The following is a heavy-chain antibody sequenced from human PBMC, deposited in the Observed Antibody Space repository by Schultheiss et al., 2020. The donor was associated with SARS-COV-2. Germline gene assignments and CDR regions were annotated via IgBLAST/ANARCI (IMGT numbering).Heavy chain of an antibody. CDR1: GGSISSYY. V-gene: IGHV4-59*12. Sequence: SETLSLTCTVSGGSISSYYWSWIRQPPGKGLEWIGYIYYSGSTYYNPSLKSRVTISVDTSKNQFSLKLSSVTAADTAVYYCARGLRREYYYYGMDVWGQGTTVTVSS. J-gene: IGHJ6*02. CDR3: ARGLRREYYYYGMDV. D-gene: IGHD1-26*01. CDR2: IYYSGST.